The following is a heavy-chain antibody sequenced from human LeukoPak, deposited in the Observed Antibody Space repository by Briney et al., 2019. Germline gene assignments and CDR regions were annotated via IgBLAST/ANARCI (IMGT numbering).Heavy chain of an antibody. D-gene: IGHD2-15*01. CDR3: ARRCSGGSCYPRAEYFQH. CDR2: IKQDGSEK. CDR1: GFTFSSYW. Sequence: GGSLRLSCAASGFTFSSYWMSGVRQALGKGLEWVANIKQDGSEKYYVDSVKGRFTISRDNAKNSLYLQMNSLRAEDTAVYYCARRCSGGSCYPRAEYFQHWGQGTLVTVYS. V-gene: IGHV3-7*03. J-gene: IGHJ1*01.